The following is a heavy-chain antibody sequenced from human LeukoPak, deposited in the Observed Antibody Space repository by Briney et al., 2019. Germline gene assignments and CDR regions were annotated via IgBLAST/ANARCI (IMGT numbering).Heavy chain of an antibody. CDR3: AKDGTYDSQGPYYFDY. CDR1: GFTFSSYA. J-gene: IGHJ4*02. CDR2: ISGSGGST. V-gene: IGHV3-23*01. D-gene: IGHD3-3*01. Sequence: PGGSLRLSCAASGFTFSSYAMSWVRQAPGKGLEWVSAISGSGGSTYYADSVKGRFTISRDNSKNTLYLQMNSLRAEDTAVYYCAKDGTYDSQGPYYFDYWGQGALVTVSS.